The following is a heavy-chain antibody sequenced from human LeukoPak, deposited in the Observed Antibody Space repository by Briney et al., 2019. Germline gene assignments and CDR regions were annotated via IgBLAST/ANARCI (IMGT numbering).Heavy chain of an antibody. CDR3: AKVYSGTNRGEVFDI. CDR1: GFTFSSYG. Sequence: GGSLRLSCAASGFTFSSYGMHWVRQAPGKGLEWVAVISYDGSNKYYADSVKGRFTISRDNSKNTLHLQMNSLRAEDTAVYYCAKVYSGTNRGEVFDIWGQGTMVTVSS. J-gene: IGHJ3*02. CDR2: ISYDGSNK. V-gene: IGHV3-30*18. D-gene: IGHD1-26*01.